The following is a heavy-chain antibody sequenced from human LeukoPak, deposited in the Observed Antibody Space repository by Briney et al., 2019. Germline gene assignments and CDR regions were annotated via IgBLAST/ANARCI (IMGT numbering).Heavy chain of an antibody. D-gene: IGHD2-15*01. Sequence: TGGSLRLSCAASGFTFSSYAMSWVRQAPGKGLERVSAISGSGGSTYYADSVKGRFTISRDNSKNTLYLQMNSLRAEDTAVYYCAKVRLVVVAATDNNWFDPWGQGTLVTVSS. V-gene: IGHV3-23*01. J-gene: IGHJ5*02. CDR2: ISGSGGST. CDR3: AKVRLVVVAATDNNWFDP. CDR1: GFTFSSYA.